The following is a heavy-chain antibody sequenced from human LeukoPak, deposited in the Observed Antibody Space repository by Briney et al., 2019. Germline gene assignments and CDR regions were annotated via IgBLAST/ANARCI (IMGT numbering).Heavy chain of an antibody. D-gene: IGHD2/OR15-2a*01. CDR2: INHRGNT. Sequence: KPSGNPSLTFGIHGGSLRDYLWTWVRPPPGQGLEWIGEINHRGNTNFNPSLKSRVTISVDTSKNQFSLKLTSVTAADTALYFCARGRFYVFDIWGQGTLVTVSS. CDR3: ARGRFYVFDI. CDR1: GGSLRDYL. J-gene: IGHJ3*02. V-gene: IGHV4-34*01.